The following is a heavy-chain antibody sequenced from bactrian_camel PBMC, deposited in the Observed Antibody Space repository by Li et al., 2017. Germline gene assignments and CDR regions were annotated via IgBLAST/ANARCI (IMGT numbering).Heavy chain of an antibody. CDR2: TFYSDGTT. V-gene: IGHV3S63*01. Sequence: QLVESGGGSVQAGGSLTLSCQASGYEKRYSQYSLGWFRQAPGKEREGVATFYSDGTTYVCADSVKGRFTISRDNAKNTVYLQMNSLKIEDTAVYYCVSYGGSWDGRLFAYWGQGTQVTVS. CDR1: GYEKRYSQYS. J-gene: IGHJ4*01. D-gene: IGHD6*01. CDR3: VSYGGSWDGRLFAY.